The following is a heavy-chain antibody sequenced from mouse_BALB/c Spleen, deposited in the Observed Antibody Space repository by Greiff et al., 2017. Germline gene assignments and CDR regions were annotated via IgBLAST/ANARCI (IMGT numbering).Heavy chain of an antibody. J-gene: IGHJ4*01. V-gene: IGHV2-2*01. D-gene: IGHD2-4*01. CDR3: VRDITMITTDYAMDY. CDR2: IWSGGST. CDR1: GFSLTSYG. Sequence: VKLMESGPGLVQPSQSLSITCTVSGFSLTSYGVHWVRQSPGKGLEWLGVIWSGGSTDYNAAFISRLSISKDNSKSQVFFKMNSLQTDDTAIYYCVRDITMITTDYAMDYWGQGTSVTVSS.